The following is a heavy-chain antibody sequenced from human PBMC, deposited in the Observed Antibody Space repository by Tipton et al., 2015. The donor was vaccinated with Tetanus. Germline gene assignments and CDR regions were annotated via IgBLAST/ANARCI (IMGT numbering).Heavy chain of an antibody. CDR3: ARDYPDFDY. Sequence: VQLVQSGGGLIQPGGSLRLSCAASGFSVSRKYMTWVRQAPGKGLEWVSLTYGDGSTYYADSVKGRFTISRDNSKNTLCLQMSNLRAEDTAVYYCARDYPDFDYWGQGTLVTVSS. CDR2: TYGDGST. J-gene: IGHJ4*02. CDR1: GFSVSRKY. D-gene: IGHD3-16*02. V-gene: IGHV3-53*01.